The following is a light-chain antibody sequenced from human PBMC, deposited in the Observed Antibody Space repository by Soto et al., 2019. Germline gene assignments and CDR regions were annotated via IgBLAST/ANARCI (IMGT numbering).Light chain of an antibody. CDR1: SSDVGSYYR. J-gene: IGLJ1*01. V-gene: IGLV2-18*02. Sequence: QSALTQPPSVSGSPGQSVTISCTGTSSDVGSYYRVSWYQQSPGTAPKLMLYEVSNRPSGVPDRFSGSKSGNTASLTISGLQAEDEADYYCSSYTSSSTYVFGTGTKLTV. CDR2: EVS. CDR3: SSYTSSSTYV.